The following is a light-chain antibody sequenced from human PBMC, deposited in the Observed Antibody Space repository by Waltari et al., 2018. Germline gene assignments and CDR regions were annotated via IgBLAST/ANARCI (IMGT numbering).Light chain of an antibody. CDR3: ATWDASLLDVV. V-gene: IGLV1-44*01. Sequence: QSILTQSPSASATPGQRVAISCSGSDSNTGKNTFNWYHQLPGRPARLLILHNSQRPAGVPDRCAGSTSGTSASLGINELQSEAEASYYCATWDASLLDVVFGGGTWLTLL. CDR1: DSNTGKNT. CDR2: HNS. J-gene: IGLJ3*02.